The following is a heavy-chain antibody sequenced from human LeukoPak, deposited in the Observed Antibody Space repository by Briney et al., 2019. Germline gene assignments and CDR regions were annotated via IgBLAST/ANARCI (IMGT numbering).Heavy chain of an antibody. V-gene: IGHV3-23*01. Sequence: GGSLRLSCAASGFTFSSYAMSWVRQAPGKGLGWVSAISGSGGSTYYADSVKGRFTISRDNSKNTLYLQMNSLRAEDTAVYYCAKGSMIVVVIQNYFDYWGQGTLVTVSS. J-gene: IGHJ4*02. CDR2: ISGSGGST. D-gene: IGHD3-22*01. CDR1: GFTFSSYA. CDR3: AKGSMIVVVIQNYFDY.